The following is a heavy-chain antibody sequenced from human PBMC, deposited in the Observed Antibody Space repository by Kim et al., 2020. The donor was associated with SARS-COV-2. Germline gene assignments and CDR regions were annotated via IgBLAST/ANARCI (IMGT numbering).Heavy chain of an antibody. CDR1: GGSISSYY. D-gene: IGHD3-22*01. Sequence: SETLSLTCTVSGGSISSYYWSWIRQPPGKGLEWIGYIYYSGSTNYNPSLKSRVTISVDTSKNQFSLKLSSVTAADTAVYYCARGSSSYYDSSGPLDYWGQGTLVTVSS. CDR3: ARGSSSYYDSSGPLDY. J-gene: IGHJ4*02. CDR2: IYYSGST. V-gene: IGHV4-59*01.